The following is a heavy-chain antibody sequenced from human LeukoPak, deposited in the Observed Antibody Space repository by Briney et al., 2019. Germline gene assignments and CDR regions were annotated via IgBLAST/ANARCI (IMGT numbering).Heavy chain of an antibody. J-gene: IGHJ4*02. CDR3: ATDRGWRTSGYYLYYFEY. Sequence: GGSLRLSCAASGFIFTNYFMSWVRQAPGKGLEWVASIKHDGSEKYYVDSVRGRFNISRDNTMNSLYLQMSSLRDEDTAVYYCATDRGWRTSGYYLYYFEYWGQGTLVTYSS. CDR2: IKHDGSEK. V-gene: IGHV3-7*01. CDR1: GFIFTNYF. D-gene: IGHD3-3*01.